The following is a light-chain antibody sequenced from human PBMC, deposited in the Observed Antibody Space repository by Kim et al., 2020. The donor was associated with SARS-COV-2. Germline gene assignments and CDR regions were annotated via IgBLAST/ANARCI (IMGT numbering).Light chain of an antibody. CDR3: QQFLFYPPT. V-gene: IGKV1-16*01. J-gene: IGKJ4*01. CDR1: QDICNH. CDR2: AAS. Sequence: ASVGDRVTITCRASQDICNHLAWFQQIPGKAPKPLIYAASNLQGGVPARFGGSGSGTQFTLTIGSLQPEDVATYYCQQFLFYPPTFGGGTKVDIK.